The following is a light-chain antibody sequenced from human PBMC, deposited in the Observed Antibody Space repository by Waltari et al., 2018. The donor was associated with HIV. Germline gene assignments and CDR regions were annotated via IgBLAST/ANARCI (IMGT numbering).Light chain of an antibody. CDR3: TSFTSNYTVI. CDR1: TSDCGLYDF. CDR2: EVF. J-gene: IGLJ2*01. Sequence: QSALTQPASVSGSPGQSITLSCTGSTSDCGLYDFTSWYQQHPGGVPRVIIYEVFRRPSGVSSRFSGSKSGNTASLTISWLQTEDEADYYCTSFTSNYTVIFGGGTKVTVL. V-gene: IGLV2-14*01.